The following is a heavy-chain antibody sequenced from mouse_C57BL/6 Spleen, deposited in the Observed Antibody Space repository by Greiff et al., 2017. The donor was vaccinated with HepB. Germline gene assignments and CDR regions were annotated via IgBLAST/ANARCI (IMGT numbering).Heavy chain of an antibody. CDR3: ARIFYYGDWYFDV. CDR2: IDPSDSET. Sequence: QVQLQQPGAELVRPGSSVKLSCKASGYTFTSYWMHWVKQRPIQGLEWIGNIDPSDSETHYNQKFKDKATLTVDKSSSTAYMQLSSLTSEDSAVYYCARIFYYGDWYFDVWGTGTTVTVSS. CDR1: GYTFTSYW. J-gene: IGHJ1*03. D-gene: IGHD1-1*01. V-gene: IGHV1-52*01.